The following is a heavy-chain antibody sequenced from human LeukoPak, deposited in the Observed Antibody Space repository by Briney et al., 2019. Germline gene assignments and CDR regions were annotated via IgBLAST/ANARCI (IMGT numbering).Heavy chain of an antibody. V-gene: IGHV3-30*02. CDR3: AKGGTSNSVYYYYYYMDV. Sequence: GGSLRLSCAASGFTFSSYGMHWVRQAPGKGLEWVAFIRYDGSNKYYADSVKGRFTISRDNSKNTLYLQMNSLRAEDTAVYYCAKGGTSNSVYYYYYYMDVWGKGTTVTISS. CDR1: GFTFSSYG. J-gene: IGHJ6*03. D-gene: IGHD6-13*01. CDR2: IRYDGSNK.